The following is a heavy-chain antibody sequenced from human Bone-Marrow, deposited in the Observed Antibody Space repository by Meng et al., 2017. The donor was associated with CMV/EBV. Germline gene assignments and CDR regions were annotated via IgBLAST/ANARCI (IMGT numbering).Heavy chain of an antibody. J-gene: IGHJ4*02. CDR2: ISPRSSTV. V-gene: IGHV3-48*04. D-gene: IGHD1-26*01. CDR3: VRAMSGWTYYVYFDY. CDR1: GFTISSYS. Sequence: GSLRLSCAASGFTISSYSIDWVRQAPGRGLEWVSYISPRSSTVDHAETVKGRFTIFRDNAKNSLYLQMNSLRAADTAVYYSVRAMSGWTYYVYFDYWGQGTLVTVSS.